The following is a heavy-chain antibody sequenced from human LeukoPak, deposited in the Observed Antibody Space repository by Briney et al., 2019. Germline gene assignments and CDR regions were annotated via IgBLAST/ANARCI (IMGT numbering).Heavy chain of an antibody. V-gene: IGHV3-21*01. CDR3: ARGPEGGY. D-gene: IGHD1-26*01. Sequence: GVSLRLSCAASGFTFRSYSMTWVRQARGKGLEWVSSISSSSSYIYYADSVKGRFTISRDNAKNSLYLQMNSLRAEDTAVYYCARGPEGGYWGQGTLVTVSS. CDR1: GFTFRSYS. CDR2: ISSSSSYI. J-gene: IGHJ4*02.